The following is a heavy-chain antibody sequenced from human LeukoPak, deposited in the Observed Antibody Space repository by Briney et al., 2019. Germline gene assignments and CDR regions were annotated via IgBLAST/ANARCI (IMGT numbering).Heavy chain of an antibody. CDR3: AKEPDYYDSSGYLYYFDY. CDR2: ISSSSSVI. CDR1: GLTFSANS. J-gene: IGHJ4*02. D-gene: IGHD3-22*01. V-gene: IGHV3-21*04. Sequence: GGSLRLSCAASGLTFSANSVTWVRQAPGKGLEWVASISSSSSVIFYADSVKGRFTISRDNAENSVYLQMNSLRAEDTAVYYCAKEPDYYDSSGYLYYFDYWGQGTLVTVSS.